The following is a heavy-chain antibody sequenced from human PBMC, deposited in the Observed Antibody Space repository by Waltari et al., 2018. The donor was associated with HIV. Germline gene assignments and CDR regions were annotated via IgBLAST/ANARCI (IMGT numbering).Heavy chain of an antibody. CDR3: AREGPNYYDSSGYYGY. J-gene: IGHJ4*02. CDR2: MNPNSGNT. Sequence: VQLVESGAEVKKPGASVKVSCKASGYTFTSYAINGVRQATGQGLEWMGWMNPNSGNTGYAQKFQGRVTMTRNTSISTAYMELSSLRSEDTAVYYCAREGPNYYDSSGYYGYWGQGTLVTVSS. D-gene: IGHD3-22*01. CDR1: GYTFTSYA. V-gene: IGHV1-8*01.